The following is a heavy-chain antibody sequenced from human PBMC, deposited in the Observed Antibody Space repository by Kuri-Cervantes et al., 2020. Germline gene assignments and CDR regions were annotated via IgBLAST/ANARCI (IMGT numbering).Heavy chain of an antibody. CDR1: GFTFSSYS. D-gene: IGHD1-26*01. Sequence: GESLKISCAASGFTFSSYSMNWVRQAPGKGLEWVSSISSSSSYIYYADSVKGRFTISRDNAKNSLYLQMNSLRAEDTAVYYCAWGRSHSGSFLFDYWGQGTLVTVSS. J-gene: IGHJ4*02. CDR3: AWGRSHSGSFLFDY. V-gene: IGHV3-21*01. CDR2: ISSSSSYI.